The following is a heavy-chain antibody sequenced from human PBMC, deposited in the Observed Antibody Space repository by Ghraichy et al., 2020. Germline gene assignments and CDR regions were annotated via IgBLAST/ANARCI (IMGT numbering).Heavy chain of an antibody. D-gene: IGHD4-17*01. CDR1: GFTFSDYY. CDR3: ARHHRSRRYGDYDY. V-gene: IGHV3-11*06. Sequence: GGSLRLSCAASGFTFSDYYMSWIRQAPGKGLEWVSYISSSSSYTNYADSVKGRFTISRDNAKNSLYLQMNSLRAEDTAVYYCARHHRSRRYGDYDYWGQGTLVTVSS. CDR2: ISSSSSYT. J-gene: IGHJ4*02.